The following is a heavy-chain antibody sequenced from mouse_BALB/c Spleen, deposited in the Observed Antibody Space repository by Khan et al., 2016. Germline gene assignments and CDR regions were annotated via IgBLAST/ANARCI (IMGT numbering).Heavy chain of an antibody. J-gene: IGHJ1*01. D-gene: IGHD1-1*01. CDR2: IRSKSNNYAT. V-gene: IGHV10-1*02. CDR3: VRHYDGSNWYFDV. CDR1: GFTFNTYA. Sequence: EVQLVESGGGLVQPKGSLKLSCAASGFTFNTYAMNWVRQAPGKGLEWVARIRSKSNNYATYYADSVKDRFTISRDDSQSMLYLQMNNLKTEDAAMYYGVRHYDGSNWYFDVWGAGTTVTVSS.